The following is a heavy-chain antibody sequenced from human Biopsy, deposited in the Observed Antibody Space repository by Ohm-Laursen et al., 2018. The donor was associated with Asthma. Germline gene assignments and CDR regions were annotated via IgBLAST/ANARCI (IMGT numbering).Heavy chain of an antibody. D-gene: IGHD3-22*01. CDR2: IYSGGTS. J-gene: IGHJ4*02. CDR1: GFAVSRDH. V-gene: IGHV3-53*01. CDR3: ARGDSSNWSHYYFDY. Sequence: SLRLSCTASGFAVSRDHMFWVRQAPGKGLEWVSVIYSGGTSHTADSVRGRFTISRDYSKNTLYLQMHTLRAEDTAVYYCARGDSSNWSHYYFDYWGQGTLVTVSS.